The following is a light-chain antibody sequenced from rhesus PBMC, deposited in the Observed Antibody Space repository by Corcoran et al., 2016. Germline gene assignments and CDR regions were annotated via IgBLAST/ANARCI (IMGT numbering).Light chain of an antibody. J-gene: IGKJ1*01. V-gene: IGKV1-69*01. CDR2: RAS. CDR3: LQHNSYPGT. CDR1: QGISNW. Sequence: DIQMTQSPSSLSASVGDKVTITCHASQGISNWLAWYQQKPGKAPKLLVYRASNLETGVPSRYSGSVSWTDFTLTIRSLQPGDFKIYYSLQHNSYPGTFGQGTKVVIK.